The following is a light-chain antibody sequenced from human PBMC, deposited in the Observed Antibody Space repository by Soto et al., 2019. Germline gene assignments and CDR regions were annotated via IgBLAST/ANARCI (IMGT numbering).Light chain of an antibody. CDR1: QSVSSSY. CDR3: QQYAGSST. J-gene: IGKJ1*01. V-gene: IGKV3D-20*01. CDR2: DAS. Sequence: EIVLTQSPCTLSLSPGERATLSCRASQSVSSSYLAWYQQKPGLAPRLLIYDASRRATGIPDRFSGSGSGTDFTLTISRLEPEDFAVYYCQQYAGSSTFGQGTKV.